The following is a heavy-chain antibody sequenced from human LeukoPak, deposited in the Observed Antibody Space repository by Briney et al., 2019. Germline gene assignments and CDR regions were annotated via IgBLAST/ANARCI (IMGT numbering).Heavy chain of an antibody. CDR1: GFTFSSYW. CDR3: ARGPVFHSYGFHYYYYGMDV. V-gene: IGHV3-7*01. Sequence: GGSLRLSCAASGFTFSSYWMSWVRQAPGKGLEWVANIKQDGSEKYYVDSVKGQFTISRDNAENSLYLQMDSLRGEDTAVYYCARGPVFHSYGFHYYYYGMDVWGQGTTVTVSS. J-gene: IGHJ6*02. CDR2: IKQDGSEK. D-gene: IGHD5-18*01.